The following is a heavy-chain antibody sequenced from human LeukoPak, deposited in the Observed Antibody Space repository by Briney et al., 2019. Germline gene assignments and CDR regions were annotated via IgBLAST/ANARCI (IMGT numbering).Heavy chain of an antibody. D-gene: IGHD4-17*01. Sequence: GGSLRLSCAASGFTFSSYAMSWVRQAPGKGLEWVSAISGSGGSTYYADSVKGRFTISRDNYKNTLYLQMNSLRAEDTAVYNCAKEPGHDGAYFDYWGQGTLVTVSS. CDR3: AKEPGHDGAYFDY. CDR2: ISGSGGST. V-gene: IGHV3-23*01. CDR1: GFTFSSYA. J-gene: IGHJ4*02.